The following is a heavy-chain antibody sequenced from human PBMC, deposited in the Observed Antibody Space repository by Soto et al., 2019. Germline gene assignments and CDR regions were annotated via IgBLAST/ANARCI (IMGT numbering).Heavy chain of an antibody. D-gene: IGHD2-2*01. CDR2: ISAYNGNT. CDR3: ARAVPPYCSSTSCYPGGAFDI. Sequence: ASVKVSCKASGYTFTSYGISWVRQAPGQGLEWMGWISAYNGNTNYAQKLQGRVTMTTDTSTSTAYMELRSLRSDDTAVYYCARAVPPYCSSTSCYPGGAFDIWGQGTMVTVSS. CDR1: GYTFTSYG. V-gene: IGHV1-18*01. J-gene: IGHJ3*02.